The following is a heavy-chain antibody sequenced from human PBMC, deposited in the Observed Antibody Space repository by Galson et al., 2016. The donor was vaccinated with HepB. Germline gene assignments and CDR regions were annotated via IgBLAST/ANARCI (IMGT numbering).Heavy chain of an antibody. Sequence: CKASGYTFANYYMHWVRQAPGQGLEWMGIIHSSGGSTSYAQKFQGRFTMTRDTSTSTVYMELSSLRSEDSAVYYCARDRRYCSGASCYYYFDYWGQGTLVTVSS. CDR1: GYTFANYY. CDR2: IHSSGGST. CDR3: ARDRRYCSGASCYYYFDY. V-gene: IGHV1-46*01. D-gene: IGHD2-15*01. J-gene: IGHJ4*02.